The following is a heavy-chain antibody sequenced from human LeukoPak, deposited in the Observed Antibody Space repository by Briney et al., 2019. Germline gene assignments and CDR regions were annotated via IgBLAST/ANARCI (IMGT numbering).Heavy chain of an antibody. Sequence: GGSLRLSCAASGFTFSSYAMSWVRQAPGKGLEWVSAISGSGGSTYYADSVKGRFTISRDNSKNTLYLQMNSLRAEDTAVYYCARGAADDPYYYMDVWGKGTTVTVSS. CDR3: ARGAADDPYYYMDV. J-gene: IGHJ6*03. CDR1: GFTFSSYA. D-gene: IGHD6-13*01. CDR2: ISGSGGST. V-gene: IGHV3-23*01.